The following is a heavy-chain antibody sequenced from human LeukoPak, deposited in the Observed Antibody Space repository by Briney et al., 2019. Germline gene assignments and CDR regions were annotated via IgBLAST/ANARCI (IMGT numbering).Heavy chain of an antibody. Sequence: SETLSLTCAVYGGSFSGYYWSWIRQPPGKGLEWIGEINHSGSTNYNPSLKSRVTISVDTSKNQFSLKMSSVTAADTAVYYCAIDPMTYYYMDVWGKGTTVTVSS. CDR1: GGSFSGYY. CDR3: AIDPMTYYYMDV. CDR2: INHSGST. V-gene: IGHV4-34*01. J-gene: IGHJ6*03.